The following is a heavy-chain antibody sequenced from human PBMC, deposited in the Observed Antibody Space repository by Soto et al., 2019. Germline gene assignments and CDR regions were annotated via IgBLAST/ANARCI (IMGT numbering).Heavy chain of an antibody. CDR1: GYTFTSYG. J-gene: IGHJ6*04. CDR2: ISAYNGNT. CDR3: ATALRGGLEYGDYYYYYGIDV. Sequence: ASVKVSCKASGYTFTSYGISWVRQAPGQGLEWMGWISAYNGNTNYAQKLQGRVTMTTDTSTSTAYMELRSLRSDDTAVYYCATALRGGLEYGDYYYYYGIDVWGKGTKVTVSS. V-gene: IGHV1-18*04. D-gene: IGHD4-17*01.